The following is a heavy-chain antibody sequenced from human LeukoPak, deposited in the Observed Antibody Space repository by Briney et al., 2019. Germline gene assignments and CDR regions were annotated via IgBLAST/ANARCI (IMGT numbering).Heavy chain of an antibody. J-gene: IGHJ4*02. V-gene: IGHV1-2*02. CDR3: ARGDGSGRYCIEY. D-gene: IGHD3-10*01. CDR2: INPNSGGT. Sequence: ASVKVSCKASGYTSTDYFMHWVRQAPGQGLEWMGWINPNSGGTNYAQRFQGRVTMTRDTSISTVYMELSRLTSDDTAVYYCARGDGSGRYCIEYWGQGTLVAVAS. CDR1: GYTSTDYF.